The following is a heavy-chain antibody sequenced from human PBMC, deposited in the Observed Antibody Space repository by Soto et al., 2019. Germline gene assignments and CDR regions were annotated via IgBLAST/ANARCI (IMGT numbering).Heavy chain of an antibody. Sequence: PSETLSLTCAVYGGSFSGYYWIWIRQPPGKGLEWIGEINHSGSTNYNPSLKSRVTISVDTSKNQFSLKLSSVTAADTAVYYCARGGNPINRAAASPFGYWGQGTLVTVSS. J-gene: IGHJ4*02. CDR1: GGSFSGYY. CDR2: INHSGST. D-gene: IGHD6-13*01. V-gene: IGHV4-34*01. CDR3: ARGGNPINRAAASPFGY.